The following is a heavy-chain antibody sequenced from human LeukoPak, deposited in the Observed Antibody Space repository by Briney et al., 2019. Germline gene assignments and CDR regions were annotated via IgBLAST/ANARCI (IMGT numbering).Heavy chain of an antibody. J-gene: IGHJ4*02. D-gene: IGHD1-1*01. V-gene: IGHV1-69*04. Sequence: EASVKVSCKASGGTFSSYAISCVRHAPGQGLEWMGRIIPILGIANYAQKFQGRVTITADKSTSTAYMELSSLRSEDTAVYYCARVGFSGDFDYWGQGTLVTVSS. CDR1: GGTFSSYA. CDR2: IIPILGIA. CDR3: ARVGFSGDFDY.